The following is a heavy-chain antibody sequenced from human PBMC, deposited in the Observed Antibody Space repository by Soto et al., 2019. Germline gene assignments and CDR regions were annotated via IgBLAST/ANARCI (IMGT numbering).Heavy chain of an antibody. V-gene: IGHV1-18*01. CDR1: GYTFTSYG. CDR3: AVDYYDSSGYLPGDFDY. Sequence: QVQLVQSGAEVKKPGASVKVSCKASGYTFTSYGISWVRQAPGQGLEWMGWISAYNGNTNHAQKLQGRVTMTTDTSTSTAYMELRSLRSDDTAVYYCAVDYYDSSGYLPGDFDYWGQGTLVTVSS. CDR2: ISAYNGNT. J-gene: IGHJ4*02. D-gene: IGHD3-22*01.